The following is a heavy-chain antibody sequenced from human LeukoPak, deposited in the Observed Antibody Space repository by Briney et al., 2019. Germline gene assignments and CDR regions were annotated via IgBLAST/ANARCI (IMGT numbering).Heavy chain of an antibody. V-gene: IGHV4-38-2*01. J-gene: IGHJ4*02. D-gene: IGHD5-18*01. Sequence: KPSETLSLTCAVSGYSISSGYYWGWIRQPPGKGLEWIGSIYHSGSTYYNPSLKSRVTISVDMSKNQFSLKLSSVTAADTAVYYCARSSYGYNYFDYWGQGTLVTVSS. CDR1: GYSISSGYY. CDR2: IYHSGST. CDR3: ARSSYGYNYFDY.